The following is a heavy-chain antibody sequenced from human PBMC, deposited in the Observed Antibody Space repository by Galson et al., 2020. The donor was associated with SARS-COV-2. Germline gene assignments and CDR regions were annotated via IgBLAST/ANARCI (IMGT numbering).Heavy chain of an antibody. J-gene: IGHJ6*03. CDR3: ARGTPHITIFGVAPRYYYYMDV. D-gene: IGHD3-3*01. CDR1: GGSISSSNW. CDR2: IYHSGST. Sequence: SETLSLTCAVSGGSISSSNWWSWVRQPPGKGLEWIGEIYHSGSTNYNPSLKSRVTISVDKSKNQFSLKLSSVTAADTAVYYCARGTPHITIFGVAPRYYYYMDVWGKGTTVTVSS. V-gene: IGHV4-4*02.